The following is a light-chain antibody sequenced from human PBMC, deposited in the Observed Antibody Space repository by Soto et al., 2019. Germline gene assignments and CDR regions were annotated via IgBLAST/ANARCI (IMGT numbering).Light chain of an antibody. Sequence: EIVMTQSPATLSVSPGERATLSCRASQSVGRGILAWYQQKPGQAPRLLIYATSTRATGIPARFSGSGSGTEFTLTISSLQSEDFAVYYCHQYGSSYTFGQGTKLEIK. J-gene: IGKJ2*01. V-gene: IGKV3-15*01. CDR1: QSVGRGI. CDR3: HQYGSSYT. CDR2: ATS.